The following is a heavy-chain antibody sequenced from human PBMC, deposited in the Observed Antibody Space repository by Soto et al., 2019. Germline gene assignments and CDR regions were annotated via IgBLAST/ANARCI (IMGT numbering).Heavy chain of an antibody. CDR2: IIPVLGVT. CDR1: GGTFNRLV. V-gene: IGHV1-69*02. Sequence: QVQLVQSGAEVKNPGSSVKVSCKASGGTFNRLVISWLRQAPGQAPEWLGRIIPVLGVTNHAQTFQNRITITADESTTTAYMELNSLTSDDTAVYFWATSAAGVYFFDDWGQGTLVRVSS. J-gene: IGHJ4*02. CDR3: ATSAAGVYFFDD. D-gene: IGHD6-13*01.